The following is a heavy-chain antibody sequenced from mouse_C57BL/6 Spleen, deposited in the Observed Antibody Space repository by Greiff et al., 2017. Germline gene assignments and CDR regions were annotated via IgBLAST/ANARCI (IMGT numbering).Heavy chain of an antibody. V-gene: IGHV1-9*01. CDR2: ILSGSGST. CDR1: CYPFTGYW. Sequence: VQLQQSGAELMKPGASVKLSCKATCYPFTGYWIEWVKQSPGHGLECVGEILSGSGSTIYNEKFKGKATFTADTSSNTAYMQLSSLTTEDSAIYYCARRGWGFAYWGQGTLVTVSA. CDR3: ARRGWGFAY. D-gene: IGHD3-3*01. J-gene: IGHJ3*01.